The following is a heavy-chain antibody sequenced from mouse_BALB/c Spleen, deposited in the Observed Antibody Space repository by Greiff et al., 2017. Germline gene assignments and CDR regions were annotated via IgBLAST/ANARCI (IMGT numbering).Heavy chain of an antibody. Sequence: QVQLQQPGAELVRPGASVKLSCKASGYTFTSYWINWVKQRPGQGLEWIGNIYPSDSYTNYNQKFKDKATLTVDKSSSTAYMQLSSPTSEDSAVYYCTRSYYGPDYFDYWGQGTTLTVSS. J-gene: IGHJ2*01. CDR1: GYTFTSYW. CDR2: IYPSDSYT. V-gene: IGHV1-69*02. D-gene: IGHD1-2*01. CDR3: TRSYYGPDYFDY.